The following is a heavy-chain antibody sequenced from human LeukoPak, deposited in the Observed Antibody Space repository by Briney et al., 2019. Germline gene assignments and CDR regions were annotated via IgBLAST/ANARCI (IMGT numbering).Heavy chain of an antibody. D-gene: IGHD3-9*01. CDR2: ISAYNGNT. CDR3: ASTRTSLYDILTGYTEGSRAFDI. J-gene: IGHJ3*02. V-gene: IGHV1-18*01. CDR1: GYTFTSYG. Sequence: ASVKVSCKASGYTFTSYGISWMRQAPGQGLEWMGWISAYNGNTNYAQKLQGRVTMTTDTSTSTAYMELRSLRSDDTAVYYCASTRTSLYDILTGYTEGSRAFDIWGQGTMVTVSS.